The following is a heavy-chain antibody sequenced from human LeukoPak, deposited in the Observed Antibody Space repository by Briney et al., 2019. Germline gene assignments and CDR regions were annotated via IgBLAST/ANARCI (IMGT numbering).Heavy chain of an antibody. J-gene: IGHJ5*02. CDR2: IYYSGST. D-gene: IGHD3-10*01. CDR3: ARDPRGPPNWFDL. CDR1: GGSIFTSSYY. Sequence: SETLSLTCTVSGGSIFTSSYYWGWIRQPPGKGLEWIGTIYYSGSTYYNPSLKSRVTISVDTSKNQFSLKLSSVTAADTAVYYCARDPRGPPNWFDLWGQGTLVTVSS. V-gene: IGHV4-39*02.